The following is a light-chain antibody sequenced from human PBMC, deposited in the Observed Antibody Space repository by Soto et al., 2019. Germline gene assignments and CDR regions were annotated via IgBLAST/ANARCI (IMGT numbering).Light chain of an antibody. V-gene: IGLV2-14*01. Sequence: QSALTQPASMSGSPGQSITISCTGTTSDVGGYNFVSWYQQFPGKAPKLMIYEVTTRPSGVSNRFSGSKSGNTASLTISGLQAEDEADYYCSSYVSSSTWVFGGGTKLTVL. CDR2: EVT. J-gene: IGLJ3*02. CDR1: TSDVGGYNF. CDR3: SSYVSSSTWV.